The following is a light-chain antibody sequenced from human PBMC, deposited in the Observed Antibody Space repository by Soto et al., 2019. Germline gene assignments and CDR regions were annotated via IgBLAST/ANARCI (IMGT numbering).Light chain of an antibody. Sequence: EIVMTQSPATLSVSPGERATLSCRASQSVSSNLAWYQQKPVQAPRLLIYGASTRATGIPARFSGSGSGTEFNLTISSLQSEDFAVYYCQQYNNWPPTFGQGTKLKIK. CDR1: QSVSSN. CDR2: GAS. V-gene: IGKV3-15*01. CDR3: QQYNNWPPT. J-gene: IGKJ2*01.